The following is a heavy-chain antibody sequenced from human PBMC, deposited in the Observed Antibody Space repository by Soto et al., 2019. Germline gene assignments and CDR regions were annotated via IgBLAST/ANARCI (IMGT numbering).Heavy chain of an antibody. V-gene: IGHV5-51*01. Sequence: GEPLKICCKGSGYSFTGYWIGWVRQMPGKGLEWMGIIYPGDSDTRYSPSFQGQVTISADKSISTAYLQWSSLKASDTAMYYCARLPNYYDSSHYLDYWGEGTLVTVSS. D-gene: IGHD3-22*01. CDR3: ARLPNYYDSSHYLDY. CDR1: GYSFTGYW. CDR2: IYPGDSDT. J-gene: IGHJ4*02.